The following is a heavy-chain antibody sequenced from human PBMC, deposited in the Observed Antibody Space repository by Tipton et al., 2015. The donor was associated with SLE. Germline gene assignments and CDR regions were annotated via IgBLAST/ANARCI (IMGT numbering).Heavy chain of an antibody. CDR2: INPNSGGT. Sequence: QMQLVQSGAEVKKPGASVKVSCKASGYTFTGYYMHWVRQAPGQGLEWMGWINPNSGGTNYAQKFQGRVTMTRDTSISTAYMELSSLRSDDTAVYYCASLYSSSSSYYYYMDVWGKGTTVTVSS. D-gene: IGHD6-6*01. CDR3: ASLYSSSSSYYYYMDV. CDR1: GYTFTGYY. J-gene: IGHJ6*03. V-gene: IGHV1-2*02.